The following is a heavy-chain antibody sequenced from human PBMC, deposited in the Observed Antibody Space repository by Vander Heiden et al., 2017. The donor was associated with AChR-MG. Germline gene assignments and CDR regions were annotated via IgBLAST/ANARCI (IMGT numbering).Heavy chain of an antibody. CDR1: GGPISSSSSY. D-gene: IGHD6-13*01. CDR3: ARHAAAGSYYYYYGMDV. V-gene: IGHV4-39*01. J-gene: IGHJ6*02. Sequence: QLQLQESGPGLVKPSETLSLTCTVSGGPISSSSSYWGWIRQPPGKGLEWIGSIYYSGSTYYNPSLKSRVTISVDTSKNQFSLKLSSVTAADTAVYYCARHAAAGSYYYYYGMDVWGQGTTVTVSS. CDR2: IYYSGST.